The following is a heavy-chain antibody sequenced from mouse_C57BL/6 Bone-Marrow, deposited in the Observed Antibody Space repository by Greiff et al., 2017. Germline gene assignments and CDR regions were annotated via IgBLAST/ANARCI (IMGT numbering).Heavy chain of an antibody. Sequence: QVQLQQSGAELVKPGASVKISCKASGYAFSSYWMNWVKQRPGKGLEWIGQIYPGDGDTNYNGKFKGKATLTADESSSTAYMQLSSLTSEDSAVYFCARSAITTVVATDAMDYWGQGTSVTVSS. CDR1: GYAFSSYW. CDR3: ARSAITTVVATDAMDY. D-gene: IGHD1-1*01. CDR2: IYPGDGDT. J-gene: IGHJ4*01. V-gene: IGHV1-80*01.